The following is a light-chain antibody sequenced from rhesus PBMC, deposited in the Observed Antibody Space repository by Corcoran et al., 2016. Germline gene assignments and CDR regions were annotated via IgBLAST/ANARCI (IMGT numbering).Light chain of an antibody. Sequence: DIQMTQSPSPLSASVGDRVTITCRASEKVNNYLHWYQQKPGKAPKLLIYAASTLQSGVPSRFSGRGSGTDYHFTLSSMQPEDIATYYCQHSYGTPPTFSQGTKVEIE. CDR3: QHSYGTPPT. V-gene: IGKV1-74*01. J-gene: IGKJ1*01. CDR1: EKVNNY. CDR2: AAS.